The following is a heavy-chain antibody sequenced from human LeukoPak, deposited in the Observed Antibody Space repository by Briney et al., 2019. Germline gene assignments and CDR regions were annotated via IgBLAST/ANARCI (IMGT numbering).Heavy chain of an antibody. D-gene: IGHD3-10*01. CDR2: IYYSGST. Sequence: TLSLTCTVSGGSISSGDYYWSWIRQPPGKGLEWIGYIYYSGSTYYNPSLKSRVTISVDTSKNQFSLKLSSVTAADTAVYYCARDPWFGRSWYFDLWGRGTLVTVSS. J-gene: IGHJ2*01. CDR3: ARDPWFGRSWYFDL. V-gene: IGHV4-30-4*01. CDR1: GGSISSGDYY.